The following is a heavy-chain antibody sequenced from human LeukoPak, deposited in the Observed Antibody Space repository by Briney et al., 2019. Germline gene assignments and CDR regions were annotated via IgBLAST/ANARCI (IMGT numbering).Heavy chain of an antibody. Sequence: SETLSLTCTVSGGSISSSSYYWGWIRQPPGKGLEWIGSIYYSGSTNYNPSLKSRVTISVDTSKNQFSLKLSSVTAADTAVYYCARGVVGATWNLAAFDIWGQGTMVTVSS. D-gene: IGHD1-26*01. CDR2: IYYSGST. J-gene: IGHJ3*02. CDR3: ARGVVGATWNLAAFDI. CDR1: GGSISSSSYY. V-gene: IGHV4-39*07.